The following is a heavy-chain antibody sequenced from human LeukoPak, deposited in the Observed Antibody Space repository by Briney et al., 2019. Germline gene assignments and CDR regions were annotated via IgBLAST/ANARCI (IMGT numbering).Heavy chain of an antibody. D-gene: IGHD3-22*01. CDR2: IRSKAYGGTT. V-gene: IGHV3-49*03. J-gene: IGHJ3*02. CDR1: GFTFGDYA. Sequence: SLRLSCTASGFTFGDYAMSWFRQAPGKGLEWVGFIRSKAYGGTTEYAASVKGRFTISRDDSKSIAYLQMNSLKTEDTAVYYCTRAHITMIVVAADDAFDIWGQGTMVTVSS. CDR3: TRAHITMIVVAADDAFDI.